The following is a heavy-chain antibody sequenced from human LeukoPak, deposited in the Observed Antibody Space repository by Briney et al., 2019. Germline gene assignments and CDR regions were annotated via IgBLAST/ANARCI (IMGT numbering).Heavy chain of an antibody. Sequence: ASVKVSCKASGGTFSSYAISWVRQATGQGLEWMGWMNPNSGNTGYAQKFQGRVTMTRNTSISTAYMELSSLRSEDTAVYYCARGQLPTDYWGQGTLVTVSS. CDR1: GGTFSSYA. CDR3: ARGQLPTDY. CDR2: MNPNSGNT. J-gene: IGHJ4*02. V-gene: IGHV1-8*02. D-gene: IGHD1-1*01.